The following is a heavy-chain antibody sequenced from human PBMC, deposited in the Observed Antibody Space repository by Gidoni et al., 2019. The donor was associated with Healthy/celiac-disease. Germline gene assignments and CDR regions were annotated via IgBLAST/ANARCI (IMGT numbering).Heavy chain of an antibody. V-gene: IGHV4-39*01. Sequence: QLQLQESGPGLVKPSETLSLTCTVTGGSISSSSYYWGWIRQPPGKGLEWFGSIYYSGSTYYNPSPKSRVTISVDTSKNQFSLKLSSVTAADTAVYYCARGGGYSDGTIDYWGQGTLVTVSS. CDR3: ARGGGYSDGTIDY. J-gene: IGHJ4*02. CDR2: IYYSGST. CDR1: GGSISSSSYY. D-gene: IGHD5-18*01.